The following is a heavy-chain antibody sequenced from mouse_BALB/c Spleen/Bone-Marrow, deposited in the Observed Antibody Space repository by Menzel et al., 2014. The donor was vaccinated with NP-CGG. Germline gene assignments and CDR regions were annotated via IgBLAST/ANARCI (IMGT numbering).Heavy chain of an antibody. CDR2: ILPGSGST. Sequence: QVQLQQPGAELMKPGASVKTSCKATGYTFSSYWIEWVKRRPGHGLEWIGEILPGSGSTNYNEKFKGKATFTADTSSNTAYMQLSSLTSEDSAVYYCAREDGLWYFDVWGAGTTVTVSS. J-gene: IGHJ1*01. CDR3: AREDGLWYFDV. D-gene: IGHD1-1*01. V-gene: IGHV1-9*01. CDR1: GYTFSSYW.